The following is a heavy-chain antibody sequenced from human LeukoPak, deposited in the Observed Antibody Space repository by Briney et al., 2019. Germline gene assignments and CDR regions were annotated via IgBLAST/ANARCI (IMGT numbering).Heavy chain of an antibody. CDR1: GDSMRNTDFY. CDR3: VGRGSSSGTFDV. CDR2: IYTSGST. J-gene: IGHJ3*01. Sequence: SQTLSLTCAVSGDSMRNTDFYWTWIRQPAGKRLEWIGRIYTSGSTSYNPSLKSRVTISVDPSKNQFSLNLASVTATDTGVFYCVGRGSSSGTFDVWGPGTMVIVSS. V-gene: IGHV4-61*02. D-gene: IGHD6-6*01.